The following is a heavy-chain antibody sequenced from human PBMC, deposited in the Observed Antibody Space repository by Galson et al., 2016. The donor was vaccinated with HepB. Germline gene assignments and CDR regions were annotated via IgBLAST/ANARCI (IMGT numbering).Heavy chain of an antibody. V-gene: IGHV4-31*03. CDR3: ARGSDYSADDFVAPHHYFDF. D-gene: IGHD5-12*01. J-gene: IGHJ4*02. CDR1: GASNSGGGYY. Sequence: TLSLTCTVSGASNSGGGYYWTWIRQHPRRGLEWIGCIQYRGTTWYNPSLKSRLTISVDTSKHQFSLNLRSVTAADTAVYYCARGSDYSADDFVAPHHYFDFWGQGALVTVSS. CDR2: IQYRGTT.